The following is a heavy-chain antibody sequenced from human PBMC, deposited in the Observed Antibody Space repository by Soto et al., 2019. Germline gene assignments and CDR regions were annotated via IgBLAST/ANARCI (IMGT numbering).Heavy chain of an antibody. CDR2: INHSGSP. Sequence: LXLTCAVYGGSCIVYYWSWIRQPPGKVLEWIGEINHSGSPNYNPSVKSRVTISVDTSKNQFSLKLSSVTAANTAVYYCARVSIGVVVAAPANDAFDIWGRETMATVSS. CDR1: GGSCIVYY. D-gene: IGHD2-15*01. V-gene: IGHV4-34*01. J-gene: IGHJ3*02. CDR3: ARVSIGVVVAAPANDAFDI.